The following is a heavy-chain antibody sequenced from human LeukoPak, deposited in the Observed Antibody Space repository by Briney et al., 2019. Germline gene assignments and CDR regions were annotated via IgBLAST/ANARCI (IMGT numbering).Heavy chain of an antibody. V-gene: IGHV3-21*01. D-gene: IGHD6-13*01. CDR2: ISSSSSYI. Sequence: GGSPRLSCAASGFTFSSYSMNWVRQAPGKGLEWVSSISSSSSYIYYADSVKGRFTISRDNAKNSLYLQMNSLRAEDTAVYYCARDPNRAAAPYWGQGTLVTVSS. CDR1: GFTFSSYS. CDR3: ARDPNRAAAPY. J-gene: IGHJ4*02.